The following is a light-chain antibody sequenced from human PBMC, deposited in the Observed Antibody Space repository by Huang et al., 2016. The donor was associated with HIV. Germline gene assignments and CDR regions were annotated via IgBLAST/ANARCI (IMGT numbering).Light chain of an antibody. V-gene: IGKV4-1*01. J-gene: IGKJ2*01. CDR3: QQYYSTPPA. CDR1: QSVLYSSNNKNY. CDR2: GAS. Sequence: DIVMTQSPDSLAVSLGERATINCKSSQSVLYSSNNKNYLAWYQQKPGQPPKLLIYGASTRESGVPDRFSGSGSGTDFTLTISSLQAEDVAVYYCQQYYSTPPAFGQGTKLEIK.